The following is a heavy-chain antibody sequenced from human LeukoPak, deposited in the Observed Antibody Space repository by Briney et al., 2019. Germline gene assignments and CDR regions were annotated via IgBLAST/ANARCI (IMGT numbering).Heavy chain of an antibody. V-gene: IGHV3-30*04. Sequence: PGGSLRLSCAASGFTFSSYAMHWVRQAPGKGLEWVAVISYDGSNKYYADSVRGRFTISRDNSKNTLYLQMNSLRAEDTAVYYCANREYHLPALYWGQGTLVTVSS. CDR2: ISYDGSNK. J-gene: IGHJ4*02. CDR1: GFTFSSYA. D-gene: IGHD2-2*01. CDR3: ANREYHLPALY.